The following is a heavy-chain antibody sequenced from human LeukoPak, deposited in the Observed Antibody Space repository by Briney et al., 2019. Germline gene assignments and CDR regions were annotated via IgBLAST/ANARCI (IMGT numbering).Heavy chain of an antibody. CDR2: IRYDGSNK. J-gene: IGHJ4*02. Sequence: GGSLRLSCAASGFTFSSYGMHWVRQAPGKRLEWVAFIRYDGSNKYYADSVKGRFTISRDNSKNTLYLQMNSLRAEDTAVYYCAKASPIVVVVAATDYWGQGTLVTVSS. D-gene: IGHD2-15*01. V-gene: IGHV3-30*02. CDR1: GFTFSSYG. CDR3: AKASPIVVVVAATDY.